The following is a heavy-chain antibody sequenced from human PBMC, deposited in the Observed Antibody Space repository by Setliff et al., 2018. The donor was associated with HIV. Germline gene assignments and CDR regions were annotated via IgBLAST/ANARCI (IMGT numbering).Heavy chain of an antibody. J-gene: IGHJ6*03. CDR3: ARHRDPPGSRWIFYYYYMDL. CDR2: INTSGST. Sequence: SETLSLTCTVSGGSISSGSYYWSWIRQPAGKGLEWIGRINTSGSTNYNPSLKSRVTISVDTSKNQVSLRLTSVTAADAGVYYCARHRDPPGSRWIFYYYYMDLWGGGTTVTVSS. D-gene: IGHD6-13*01. CDR1: GGSISSGSYY. V-gene: IGHV4-61*02.